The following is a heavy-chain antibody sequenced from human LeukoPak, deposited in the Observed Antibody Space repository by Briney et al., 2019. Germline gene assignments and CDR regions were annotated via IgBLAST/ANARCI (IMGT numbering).Heavy chain of an antibody. D-gene: IGHD2-15*01. J-gene: IGHJ4*02. CDR2: IRICGDTT. CDR3: AKEWSPNDY. Sequence: GEPLRHSCSVSGLRLSCYAMSSVRPAPGKGLELVSSIRICGDTTNYADSEEGRFPISRHNSKQTLFLQMHSLRAENTAVYYCAKEWSPNDYGGQGTRVTVSS. V-gene: IGHV3-23*01. CDR1: GLRLSCYA.